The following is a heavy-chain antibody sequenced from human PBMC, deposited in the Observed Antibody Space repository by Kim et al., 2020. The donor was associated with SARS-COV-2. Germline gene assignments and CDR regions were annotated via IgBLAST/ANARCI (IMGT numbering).Heavy chain of an antibody. Sequence: GGSLRLSCAASGFTFSSYWMTWVRQAPGKGLEWAASINKDGSEKYNVDSVKGRFTISRDNAKNSVYLQMNSLRVEDTAVYYCARGGDSRGWTFQIWGQGTLVIVSS. CDR1: GFTFSSYW. CDR3: ARGGDSRGWTFQI. J-gene: IGHJ1*01. D-gene: IGHD6-19*01. CDR2: INKDGSEK. V-gene: IGHV3-7*03.